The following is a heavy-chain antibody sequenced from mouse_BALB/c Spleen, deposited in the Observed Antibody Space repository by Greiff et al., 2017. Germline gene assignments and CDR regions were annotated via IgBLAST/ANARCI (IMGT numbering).Heavy chain of an antibody. V-gene: IGHV5-6-5*01. CDR3: ARGPLDGFDY. CDR1: GFTFSSYA. Sequence: EVQVVESGGGLVKPGGSLKLSCAASGFTFSSYAMSWVRQTPEKRLEWVASISSGGSTYYPDSVKGRFTISRDNARNILYLQMSSLRSEDTAMHYCARGPLDGFDYWGQGTTLTVSS. D-gene: IGHD2-3*01. J-gene: IGHJ2*01. CDR2: ISSGGST.